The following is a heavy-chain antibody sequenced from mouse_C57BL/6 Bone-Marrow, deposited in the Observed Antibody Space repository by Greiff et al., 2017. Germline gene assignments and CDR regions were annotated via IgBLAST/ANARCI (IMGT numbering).Heavy chain of an antibody. CDR1: GYTFTSYW. D-gene: IGHD4-1*01. V-gene: IGHV1-5*01. J-gene: IGHJ2*01. CDR2: IYPGNSDT. Sequence: EVHLVESGTVLARPGASVKMSCKTSGYTFTSYWMHWVKQRPGQGLEWIGAIYPGNSDTSYNQKFKSKAKLTAVTSASTAYMELSSLTNEDSAVYYCTRDLLTVDYWGQGTTLTVSS. CDR3: TRDLLTVDY.